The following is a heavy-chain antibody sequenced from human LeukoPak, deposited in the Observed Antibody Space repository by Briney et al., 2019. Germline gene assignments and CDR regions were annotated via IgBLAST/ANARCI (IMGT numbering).Heavy chain of an antibody. V-gene: IGHV1-2*06. D-gene: IGHD4-17*01. CDR3: ARVGVRYGDFPN. J-gene: IGHJ1*01. Sequence: ASVKVSCKASGYTFTGYYMHWARQAPGQGLEWMGRINPNSGGTNYAQKFQGRVTMTRDTSISTAYMELSRLRSDDTAVYYCARVGVRYGDFPNWGQGTLVTVSS. CDR1: GYTFTGYY. CDR2: INPNSGGT.